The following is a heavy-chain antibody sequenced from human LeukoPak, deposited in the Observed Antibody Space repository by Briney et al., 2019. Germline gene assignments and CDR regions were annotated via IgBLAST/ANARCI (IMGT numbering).Heavy chain of an antibody. CDR1: GYTFTSYD. CDR2: MNPNSGNT. Sequence: ASVKVSCKASGYTFTSYDINWVRQATAQGLDWMGWMNPNSGNTGYAQKFQGRVTMTRNTSISTAYMELSSLRSEDTAVYYCARVRLDHDAFDIWGQGTMVTVSS. D-gene: IGHD3/OR15-3a*01. V-gene: IGHV1-8*01. J-gene: IGHJ3*02. CDR3: ARVRLDHDAFDI.